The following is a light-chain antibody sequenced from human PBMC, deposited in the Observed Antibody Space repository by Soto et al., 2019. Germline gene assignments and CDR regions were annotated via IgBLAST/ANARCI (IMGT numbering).Light chain of an antibody. CDR3: QQYNEWPLT. Sequence: EIVMTQSPATLSVSPGERATLSCRASQSVSNNLAWYQQKPGQAPRLLIYHASTGATGIPARFSGSVSGTELTLTISSVQSEDFAVYYCQQYNEWPLTFGGGTKVEIK. CDR1: QSVSNN. V-gene: IGKV3-15*01. CDR2: HAS. J-gene: IGKJ4*01.